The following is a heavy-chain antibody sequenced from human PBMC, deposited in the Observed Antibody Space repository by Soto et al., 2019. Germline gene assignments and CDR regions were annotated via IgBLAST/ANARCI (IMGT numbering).Heavy chain of an antibody. CDR2: IYSGGST. CDR1: GITVSSHY. V-gene: IGHV3-53*01. J-gene: IGHJ1*01. D-gene: IGHD3-22*01. Sequence: EVQLVESGGGLIQPGGSLRLSCAASGITVSSHYMSWVRQAPGKGLEWVSVIYSGGSTYYADSVKGRFTIARDNSKNTLYLQMNSLRAEDTAVYYCARDRVESGYPEYFQHWGQGTLFTVSS. CDR3: ARDRVESGYPEYFQH.